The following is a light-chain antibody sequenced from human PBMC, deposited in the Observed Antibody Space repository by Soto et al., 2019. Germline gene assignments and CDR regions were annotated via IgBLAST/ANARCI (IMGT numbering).Light chain of an antibody. Sequence: DIVMTQTPLSSPVVLGQPASISCKSSQSLVHSNGHTYLTWIQQRPGRPPRLLIYRIFNRFFGVPDRFSGSGAGTEFTLKISAVEAEDVGVYYCLQTTAFHHSLGQGRKVDLK. CDR1: QSLVHSNGHTY. J-gene: IGKJ2*03. CDR3: LQTTAFHHS. CDR2: RIF. V-gene: IGKV2-24*01.